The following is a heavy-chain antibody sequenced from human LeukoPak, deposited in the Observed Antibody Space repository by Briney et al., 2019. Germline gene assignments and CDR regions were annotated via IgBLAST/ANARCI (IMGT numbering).Heavy chain of an antibody. J-gene: IGHJ6*03. D-gene: IGHD3-22*01. Sequence: ASVKVSCKASGGTFSSYTISWVRQAPGQGLEWMGRIIPILGIANYAQKFQGRVTITADKSTSTAYMELSSLRSEDTAVYYCARDSRDSSGYYYYYYMDVWGKGTTVTVSS. CDR2: IIPILGIA. V-gene: IGHV1-69*04. CDR1: GGTFSSYT. CDR3: ARDSRDSSGYYYYYYMDV.